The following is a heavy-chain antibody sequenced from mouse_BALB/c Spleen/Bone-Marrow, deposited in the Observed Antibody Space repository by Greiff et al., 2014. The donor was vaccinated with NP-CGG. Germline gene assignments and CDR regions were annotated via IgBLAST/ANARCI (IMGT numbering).Heavy chain of an antibody. CDR2: IDPANGNT. V-gene: IGHV14-3*02. Sequence: EVQLQQSGAELVKPGASVKLSCTASGFNIKETYMHWVKQRPEQGLEWIGRIDPANGNTKYDPKFQGKATITADTSSNTAYLQLSSLTSEDTAVYYCARYYYAMDYWGQGTSVTVSS. J-gene: IGHJ4*01. CDR1: GFNIKETY. CDR3: ARYYYAMDY.